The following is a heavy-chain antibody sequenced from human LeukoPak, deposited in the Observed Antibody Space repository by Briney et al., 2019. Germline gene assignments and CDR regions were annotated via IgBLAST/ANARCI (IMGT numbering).Heavy chain of an antibody. CDR1: GYTFTGYY. CDR2: VIPNSGGT. Sequence: ASVKVSCKASGYTFTGYYMHWVRQAPGQGPEWMGWVIPNSGGTKYAQKFQDRVTLTRDTSTNTAYMELSSLTHDDTAVYYCARGVLIQGRGAFDIWGQGSMVTVSS. V-gene: IGHV1-2*02. CDR3: ARGVLIQGRGAFDI. J-gene: IGHJ3*02. D-gene: IGHD2-21*01.